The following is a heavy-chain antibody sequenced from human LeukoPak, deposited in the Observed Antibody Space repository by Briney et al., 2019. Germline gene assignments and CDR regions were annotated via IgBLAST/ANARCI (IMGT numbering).Heavy chain of an antibody. CDR1: GFTFSGYG. CDR2: IRYDGSNK. D-gene: IGHD3-22*01. CDR3: AKDGPRSLDSSGYYYSYYYYGMDV. V-gene: IGHV3-30*02. J-gene: IGHJ6*02. Sequence: PGGSLRLSCAASGFTFSGYGMHWVRQAPGKGLEWVAFIRYDGSNKYYADSVKGRFTISRDNSKNTLYLQMNSLRAEDTAVYYCAKDGPRSLDSSGYYYSYYYYGMDVWGQGTTVTVSS.